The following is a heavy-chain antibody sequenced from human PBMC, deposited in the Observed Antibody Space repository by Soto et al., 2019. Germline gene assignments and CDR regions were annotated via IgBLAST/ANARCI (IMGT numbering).Heavy chain of an antibody. CDR2: ISPYTGNT. J-gene: IGHJ6*02. CDR3: VMVDNYVTPTPQDV. V-gene: IGHV1-18*01. D-gene: IGHD3-16*01. CDR1: GYIFVNYG. Sequence: QVQLVQSGDEVKKPGASVKVSCKASGYIFVNYGIAWVRQAPGQGLEWMGWISPYTGNTHSASKVQGRLTMTTDTSTSTAYTALGSLTSDDTAVYYCVMVDNYVTPTPQDVWGQGTTVTVSS.